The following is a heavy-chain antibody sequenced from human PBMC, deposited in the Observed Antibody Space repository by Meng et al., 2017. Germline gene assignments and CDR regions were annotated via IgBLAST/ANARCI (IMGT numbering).Heavy chain of an antibody. CDR3: ARDEDISAAGKLFGDY. J-gene: IGHJ4*02. V-gene: IGHV1-2*06. CDR1: GYTFPDYW. Sequence: ASVKVSRKASGYTFPDYWLHWVRRAPGQGLEWTGRINPKSGDTHYAQRLQGRVTMTGDTSISTAYMELSGLGSDDTAMYYCARDEDISAAGKLFGDYWGQGTLVTVSS. CDR2: INPKSGDT. D-gene: IGHD6-13*01.